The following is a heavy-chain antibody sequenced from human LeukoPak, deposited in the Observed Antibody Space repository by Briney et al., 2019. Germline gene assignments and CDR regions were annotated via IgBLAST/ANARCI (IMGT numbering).Heavy chain of an antibody. CDR3: ARHFRREVLIGSAFDI. Sequence: SGTLSLTCTASGGSISTTSYYWAWIRQPPGKGLERIVSIYYDGTTYYNPSLKSRVTTSIDTSKKQFSLNLSAVTATDTAVYYCARHFRREVLIGSAFDIWGQGTMVTVSS. J-gene: IGHJ3*02. CDR1: GGSISTTSYY. D-gene: IGHD3-22*01. V-gene: IGHV4-39*01. CDR2: IYYDGTT.